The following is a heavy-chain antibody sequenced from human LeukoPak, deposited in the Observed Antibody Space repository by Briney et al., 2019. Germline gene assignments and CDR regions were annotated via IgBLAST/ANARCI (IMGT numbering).Heavy chain of an antibody. Sequence: GGSLRLSCAASGFTFSSYARSWVRQAPGKGLEWVSAISGSGGSTYYADSVKGRFTISRDNSKNTLYLQMNSLRAEDTAVYYCAKVVRWLRGAYFDYWGQGTLVTVSS. CDR3: AKVVRWLRGAYFDY. D-gene: IGHD4-17*01. J-gene: IGHJ4*02. CDR1: GFTFSSYA. CDR2: ISGSGGST. V-gene: IGHV3-23*01.